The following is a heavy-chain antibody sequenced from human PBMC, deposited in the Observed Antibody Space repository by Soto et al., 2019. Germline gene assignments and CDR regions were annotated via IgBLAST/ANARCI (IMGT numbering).Heavy chain of an antibody. V-gene: IGHV1-46*03. J-gene: IGHJ4*02. CDR3: ARGPRLYDTSGYYFDY. CDR2: INPSGGST. CDR1: GYTFTNYY. D-gene: IGHD3-22*01. Sequence: QVQLVQSGAEVKKPGASVKVSCKASGYTFTNYYMHWVRQAPGQGLEWMGIINPSGGSTNYAQKFQGRVTMTXXTXTXXVYMELSILRSEDTAIYYCARGPRLYDTSGYYFDYWGQGALVTVSS.